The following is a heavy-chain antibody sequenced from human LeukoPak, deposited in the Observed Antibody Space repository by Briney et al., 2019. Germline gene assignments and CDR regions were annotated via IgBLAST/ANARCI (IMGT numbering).Heavy chain of an antibody. J-gene: IGHJ4*02. CDR1: GGSISSGSYY. V-gene: IGHV4-61*02. Sequence: SQTLSLTCTVSGGSISSGSYYWSWIRQPAGKGLEWIGRICTSGSTNYNPSLKSRVTISVDTSKNQFSLKLSSVTAADTAVYYCARGFGVPAAQWGQGTLVTVSS. CDR3: ARGFGVPAAQ. D-gene: IGHD2-2*01. CDR2: ICTSGST.